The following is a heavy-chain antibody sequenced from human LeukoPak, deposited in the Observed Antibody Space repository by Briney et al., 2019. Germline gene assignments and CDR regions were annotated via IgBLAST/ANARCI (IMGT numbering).Heavy chain of an antibody. CDR1: GVSISSYY. Sequence: PSETLSLTCTVSGVSISSYYWSWLRQPPGKGLEWIGYIYYSGSTSYNPSLNSRVTISIDTSKNQFSLNLSSVTAADTAVYYCARDNRGTYYGDFDYWGQGTLVTVSS. CDR3: ARDNRGTYYGDFDY. J-gene: IGHJ4*02. CDR2: IYYSGST. V-gene: IGHV4-59*01. D-gene: IGHD1-26*01.